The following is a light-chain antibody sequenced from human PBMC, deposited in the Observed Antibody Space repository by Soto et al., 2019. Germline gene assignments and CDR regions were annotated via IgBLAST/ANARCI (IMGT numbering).Light chain of an antibody. CDR3: QQYNSFSLT. CDR2: DAS. V-gene: IGKV1-5*01. CDR1: QSIAAR. J-gene: IGKJ4*01. Sequence: DIQLTQSPSTLSASITDRVTITCRASQSIAARLAWYRQKPGKAPKLLMYDASILESGVPSRFSGSGSGTEFTLAINGLQPDDSATYYCQQYNSFSLTFGGGTKVDIK.